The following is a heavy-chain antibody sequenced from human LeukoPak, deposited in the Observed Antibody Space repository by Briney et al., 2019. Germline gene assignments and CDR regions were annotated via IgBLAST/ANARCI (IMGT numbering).Heavy chain of an antibody. D-gene: IGHD3-22*01. Sequence: SETLSLTCTVSGGSISSSSYYWGWIRQPPGKGLEGIGSIYYSGSTNYNPSLKRRVTISVDTSKNQFSLKLSSVTAADTAVYYCARGYYDSSGYRDDAFDIWGQGTMVTVSS. CDR1: GGSISSSSYY. CDR2: IYYSGST. CDR3: ARGYYDSSGYRDDAFDI. V-gene: IGHV4-39*07. J-gene: IGHJ3*02.